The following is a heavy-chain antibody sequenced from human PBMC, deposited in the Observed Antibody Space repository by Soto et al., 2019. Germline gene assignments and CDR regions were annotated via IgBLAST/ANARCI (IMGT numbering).Heavy chain of an antibody. D-gene: IGHD4-17*01. V-gene: IGHV3-11*01. CDR1: GFTLNDYY. Sequence: QVQLVESGGGLVKPGGSLRLSCAASGFTLNDYYMSWIRQAPGKGLEWVSHISSRGSMIYYADSVKGRFTISRDNARNSLYLQMNSLRAEDTAVYYCARDCDYGEWYFDLWGRGTLVAVSS. CDR3: ARDCDYGEWYFDL. J-gene: IGHJ2*01. CDR2: ISSRGSMI.